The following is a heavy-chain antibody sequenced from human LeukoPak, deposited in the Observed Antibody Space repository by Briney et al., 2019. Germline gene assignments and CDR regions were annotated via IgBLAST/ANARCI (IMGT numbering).Heavy chain of an antibody. CDR1: GYTFAGYY. D-gene: IGHD6-13*01. J-gene: IGHJ5*02. CDR3: ARDGSSWYDNWFDP. V-gene: IGHV1-2*02. CDR2: INPNSGGT. Sequence: ASVKVSCKASGYTFAGYYMHWVRQAPGQGLEWMGWINPNSGGTNYAQKFQGGVTMTRDTSISTAYMELSRLRSDDTAVYYCARDGSSWYDNWFDPWGQGTLVTVSS.